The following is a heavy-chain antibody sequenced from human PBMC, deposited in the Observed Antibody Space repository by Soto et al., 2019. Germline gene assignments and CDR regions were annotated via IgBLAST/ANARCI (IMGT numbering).Heavy chain of an antibody. CDR1: GYTFTSYG. CDR3: ARLYYDILTGPPLRYSYYMDV. V-gene: IGHV1-18*01. Sequence: GASVKVSCKASGYTFTSYGISWVRQAPGQGLEWMGWISAYNGNTNYAQKLQGRVTMTTDTSTSTAYMELRSLRSDDTAVYYCARLYYDILTGPPLRYSYYMDVWGKGTTVTVSS. J-gene: IGHJ6*03. CDR2: ISAYNGNT. D-gene: IGHD3-9*01.